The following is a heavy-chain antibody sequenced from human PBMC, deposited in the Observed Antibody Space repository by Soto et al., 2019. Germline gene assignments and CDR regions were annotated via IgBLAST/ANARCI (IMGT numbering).Heavy chain of an antibody. D-gene: IGHD2-21*02. V-gene: IGHV3-7*03. CDR1: GFTFTRYW. Sequence: GGSLRLSCADSGFTFTRYWMSWVRQAPVKGLEWVANIKPDGSEKYYVDSVKGRFTVSRDNAKNSLYLQMNSLRAEDTAVYFCAGGDYNDKGGFDYWGQGTLVTVSS. CDR2: IKPDGSEK. J-gene: IGHJ4*02. CDR3: AGGDYNDKGGFDY.